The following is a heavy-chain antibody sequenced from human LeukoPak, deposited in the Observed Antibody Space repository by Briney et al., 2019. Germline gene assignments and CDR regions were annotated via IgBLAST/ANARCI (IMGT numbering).Heavy chain of an antibody. V-gene: IGHV3-7*04. CDR3: ARDDSTGYLYLDY. J-gene: IGHJ4*02. CDR1: GFLFSRYL. D-gene: IGHD3-22*01. CDR2: MREDGSEK. Sequence: GGSLRLSCAASGFLFSRYLMSWVRQAPGKGLEWVANMREDGSEKYYVDSVKGRFTISRDNAKNSLYLQMNSLRAEDTAVYYCARDDSTGYLYLDYWGQGILVTVSS.